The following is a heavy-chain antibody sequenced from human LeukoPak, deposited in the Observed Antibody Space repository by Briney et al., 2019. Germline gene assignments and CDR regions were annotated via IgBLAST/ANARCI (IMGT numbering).Heavy chain of an antibody. D-gene: IGHD3-16*01. Sequence: GGSLRLSCAASGFTFSSYAVSRVRQAPGKGLEWVSAISGSGGSTYYADSVKGRFTISRDNSKNTLYLQMNSLRAEDTALYYCAKDRASGGVDDYWGQGTLVTVSS. V-gene: IGHV3-23*01. CDR2: ISGSGGST. J-gene: IGHJ4*02. CDR1: GFTFSSYA. CDR3: AKDRASGGVDDY.